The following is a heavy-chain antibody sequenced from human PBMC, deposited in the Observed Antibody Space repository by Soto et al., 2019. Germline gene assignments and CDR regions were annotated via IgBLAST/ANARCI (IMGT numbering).Heavy chain of an antibody. Sequence: GESLKISCKGSGYSFTSYWIGWVRQMPGKDLEWMGIIYPGDSDTRYSPSFQGQVTISADKSISTAYLQWSSLKASDTAMYYCARQRYCGGDCYSLYYYYGMDVWGQGTTVTVSS. CDR3: ARQRYCGGDCYSLYYYYGMDV. D-gene: IGHD2-21*02. CDR2: IYPGDSDT. V-gene: IGHV5-51*01. CDR1: GYSFTSYW. J-gene: IGHJ6*02.